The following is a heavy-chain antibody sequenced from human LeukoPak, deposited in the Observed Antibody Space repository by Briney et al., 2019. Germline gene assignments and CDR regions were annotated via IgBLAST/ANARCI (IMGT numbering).Heavy chain of an antibody. Sequence: GGSLRLSCAASGFTFSDYYMSWIRQAPGKGLEWVSSISSSSSYIYYADSVKGRFTISRDNAKNSLYLQMNSLRAEDTAVYYCARGPSSSHYDYWGQGTLVTVSS. CDR3: ARGPSSSHYDY. CDR1: GFTFSDYY. J-gene: IGHJ4*02. V-gene: IGHV3-11*06. D-gene: IGHD6-13*01. CDR2: ISSSSSYI.